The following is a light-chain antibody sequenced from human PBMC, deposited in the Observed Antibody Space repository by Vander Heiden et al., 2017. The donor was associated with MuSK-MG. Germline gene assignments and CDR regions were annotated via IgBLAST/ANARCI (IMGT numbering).Light chain of an antibody. CDR2: LNI. J-gene: IGLJ2*01. V-gene: IGLV1-40*01. CDR3: QSFDTRLGTSVV. CDR1: SSNIGAGFD. Sequence: QSVLTQPPSVSAAPGQRVTISCTGSSSNIGAGFDVHWYQQLPGTAPKLLIYLNINRPSGVPDRFSGSKSGTSASLAITGLQAEDEAEYYCQSFDTRLGTSVVFGGGTKLTVL.